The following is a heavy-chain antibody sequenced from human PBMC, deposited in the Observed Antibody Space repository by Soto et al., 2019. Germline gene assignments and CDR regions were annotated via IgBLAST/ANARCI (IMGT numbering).Heavy chain of an antibody. V-gene: IGHV4-39*01. CDR3: ASPLRGAVGHWFDP. Sequence: QLQLQESGPGLVKPSETLSLTCTVSGGSISSSSYYWGWIRQPPGKGLEWIGSIYYSGSTYYNPSLKSRVTISVDTSKNQFSLKLSSVTAADTAVYYCASPLRGAVGHWFDPWGQGTLVTVSS. CDR1: GGSISSSSYY. D-gene: IGHD6-19*01. CDR2: IYYSGST. J-gene: IGHJ5*02.